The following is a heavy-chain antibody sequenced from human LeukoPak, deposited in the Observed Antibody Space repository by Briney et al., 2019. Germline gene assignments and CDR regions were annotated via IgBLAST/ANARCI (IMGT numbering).Heavy chain of an antibody. CDR3: ARDHPPPGRRGYSGYDLEDV. V-gene: IGHV1-18*01. CDR1: GYTFTSYG. J-gene: IGHJ4*02. CDR2: ISAYNGNT. Sequence: ASVKVSCKASGYTFTSYGISWVRQAPGQGLEWMGWISAYNGNTNYAQKLQGRVTMTTDTSTSTAYMELRSLRSDDTAVYYCARDHPPPGRRGYSGYDLEDVWGQGTLVTVSS. D-gene: IGHD5-12*01.